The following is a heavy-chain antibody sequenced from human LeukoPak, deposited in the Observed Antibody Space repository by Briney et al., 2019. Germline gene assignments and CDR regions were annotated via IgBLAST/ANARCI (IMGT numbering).Heavy chain of an antibody. CDR3: ASFHYYGSGAYYLSY. J-gene: IGHJ4*02. D-gene: IGHD3-10*01. CDR1: GFSFTNYA. Sequence: GGSLRLSCAASGFSFTNYAMSWVRQAPARGPEWLSSMKGGGETFYADSVKGRFTISRDNSKNTLYLQMSSLRAEDTAVYFCASFHYYGSGAYYLSYWGQGTLVTVSS. CDR2: MKGGGET. V-gene: IGHV3-23*01.